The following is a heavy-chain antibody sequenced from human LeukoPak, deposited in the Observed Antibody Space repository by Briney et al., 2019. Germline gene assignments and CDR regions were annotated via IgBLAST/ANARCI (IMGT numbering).Heavy chain of an antibody. Sequence: GGSLRLSCAASRFTFSNYGMHWVRQAPGKGLEGVAIISYDGSNKYYEDSVKGRFTISRDNSKNTLYLQMNSLRVEDSAVYYCARDRSSNYFDYWGQGTLVTVSS. J-gene: IGHJ4*02. D-gene: IGHD3-10*01. CDR2: ISYDGSNK. CDR1: RFTFSNYG. V-gene: IGHV3-30*03. CDR3: ARDRSSNYFDY.